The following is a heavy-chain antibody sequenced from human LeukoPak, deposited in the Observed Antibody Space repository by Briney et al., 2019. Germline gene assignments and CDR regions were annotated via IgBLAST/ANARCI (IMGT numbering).Heavy chain of an antibody. J-gene: IGHJ6*03. CDR2: ISSSSNYI. Sequence: GGSLRLSCAASGFTFSTYTMTWVRQAPGKGLEWVSSISSSSNYIHYADSVKGRFTISRDNAKNSLYLQVNSVRAEDTAVYYCAKVGGAPDAPIDYYYYYMDVWGKGTTVTISS. V-gene: IGHV3-21*01. D-gene: IGHD1-26*01. CDR1: GFTFSTYT. CDR3: AKVGGAPDAPIDYYYYYMDV.